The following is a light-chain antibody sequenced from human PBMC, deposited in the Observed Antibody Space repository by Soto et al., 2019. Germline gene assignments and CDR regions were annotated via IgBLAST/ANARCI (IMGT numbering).Light chain of an antibody. CDR2: GAS. J-gene: IGKJ5*01. CDR3: QQYGSSPRVT. CDR1: QSVSSY. Sequence: EIVLTQSPATLSLSPGERATLSCRASQSVSSYLAWYQQKPGQAPRLLIYGASTRATGIPARFSGSGSGTDFTLTISRLEPEDFAVYYCQQYGSSPRVTFGQGTRLDIK. V-gene: IGKV3-20*01.